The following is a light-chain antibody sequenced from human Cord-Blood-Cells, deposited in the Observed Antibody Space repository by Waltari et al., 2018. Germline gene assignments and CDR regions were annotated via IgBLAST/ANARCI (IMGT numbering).Light chain of an antibody. CDR1: SSDVGGSNY. J-gene: IGLJ2*01. CDR2: EVS. V-gene: IGLV2-8*01. CDR3: SSYAGSNNFVV. Sequence: QSALTQPPSASGSPGQSVTISCTGTSSDVGGSNYVSWYQQHPGKAPKLMIYEVSKRPSVVPDRFSGSKSGNTASLTVSGLQAEDEADYYCSSYAGSNNFVVFGGGTKLTVL.